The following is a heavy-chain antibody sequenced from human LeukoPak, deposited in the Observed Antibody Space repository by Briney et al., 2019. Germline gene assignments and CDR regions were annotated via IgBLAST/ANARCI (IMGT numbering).Heavy chain of an antibody. CDR2: TRSKLYGGAP. D-gene: IGHD3/OR15-3a*01. V-gene: IGHV3-49*04. CDR1: GFTFADYG. J-gene: IGHJ4*02. CDR3: ARGRTVTGAKYYFDY. Sequence: RTGGSLRLSCLASGFTFADYGLGWVRQAPGMGLEWVAFTRSKLYGGAPGYDASVRGRFSVSREDSTSIAYLQMNSLKTEDTAVYYCARGRTVTGAKYYFDYWSQGTLVTASS.